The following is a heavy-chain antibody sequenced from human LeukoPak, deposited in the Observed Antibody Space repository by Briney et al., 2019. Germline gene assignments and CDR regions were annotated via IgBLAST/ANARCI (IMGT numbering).Heavy chain of an antibody. CDR2: INTNTGNP. Sequence: GASVKVSCTASGYTFTTYAMNWVRQAPGQGLEWMGWINTNTGNPTYAQGFTGRFVFSLDTSVSTAYLQISSLKAEDTAVYYRARALLTTVTKPGCWGQGTLVTVSS. D-gene: IGHD4-17*01. J-gene: IGHJ4*02. V-gene: IGHV7-4-1*02. CDR3: ARALLTTVTKPGC. CDR1: GYTFTTYA.